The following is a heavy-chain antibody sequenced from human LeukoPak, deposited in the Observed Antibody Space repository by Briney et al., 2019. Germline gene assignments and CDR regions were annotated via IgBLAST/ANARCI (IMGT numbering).Heavy chain of an antibody. Sequence: ASVKVSCKASGYTFTGYYMHWVRQAPGQGLEWMGWINPNSGGTNYAQKFQGRVTMTRDTSISTAYMELSRLRSDDTAVYYCARDNSTSIVATIDAFDIWGQGTMVTVSS. CDR2: INPNSGGT. D-gene: IGHD5-12*01. CDR3: ARDNSTSIVATIDAFDI. J-gene: IGHJ3*02. CDR1: GYTFTGYY. V-gene: IGHV1-2*02.